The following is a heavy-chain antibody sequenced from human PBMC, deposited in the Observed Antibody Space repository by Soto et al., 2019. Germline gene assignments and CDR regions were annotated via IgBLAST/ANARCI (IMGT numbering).Heavy chain of an antibody. J-gene: IGHJ4*02. D-gene: IGHD3-22*01. V-gene: IGHV3-33*01. CDR2: IWYDGSNK. CDR3: ARDGEPYYYDSSGRYFDY. CDR1: GFTFSSYG. Sequence: VQLVESGGGVVQPGRSLRLSCAASGFTFSSYGMHWVRQAPGKGLEWVAVIWYDGSNKYYADSVKGRFTISRDNSKNTLYLQMNSLRAEDTAVYYCARDGEPYYYDSSGRYFDYWGQGTLVTVSS.